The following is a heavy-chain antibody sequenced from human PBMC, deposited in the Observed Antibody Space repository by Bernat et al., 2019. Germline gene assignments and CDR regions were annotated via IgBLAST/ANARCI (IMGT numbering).Heavy chain of an antibody. CDR2: INSDGSST. CDR3: ARSDFSSSWTNYYYYGMDV. CDR1: GFTFSSYW. D-gene: IGHD6-13*01. Sequence: EVQLVESGGGLVQPGGSLRLSCAASGFTFSSYWMHWVRQAPGKGLVWVSRINSDGSSTSYAASVKGRFTNSRDNAKNTLYLQMNSLRAADTAVYYCARSDFSSSWTNYYYYGMDVWGQGTTVTVSS. V-gene: IGHV3-74*01. J-gene: IGHJ6*02.